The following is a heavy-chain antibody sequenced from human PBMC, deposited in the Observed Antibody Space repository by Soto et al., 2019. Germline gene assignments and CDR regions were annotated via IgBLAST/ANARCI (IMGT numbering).Heavy chain of an antibody. V-gene: IGHV4-39*01. CDR2: IYYSGST. J-gene: IGHJ4*02. Sequence: SETLSLTCTVSGGSISSSSYYWGWIRQPPGKGLEWIGSIYYSGSTYYNPSLKSRVTISVDTSKNQFSLRLSSVTAADTAVYYCARGKKYDYIWGSYRPTSKLDYWGQGTLVTVSS. CDR3: ARGKKYDYIWGSYRPTSKLDY. CDR1: GGSISSSSYY. D-gene: IGHD3-16*02.